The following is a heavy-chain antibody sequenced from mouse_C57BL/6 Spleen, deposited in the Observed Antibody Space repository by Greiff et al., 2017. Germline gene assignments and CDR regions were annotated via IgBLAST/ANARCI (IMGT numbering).Heavy chain of an antibody. V-gene: IGHV1-47*01. D-gene: IGHD2-3*01. CDR1: GYTFTTYP. J-gene: IGHJ4*01. CDR2: FHPYNDDT. Sequence: VQLQESGAELVKPGASVKMSCQASGYTFTTYPIEWMKQNHGKSLEWIGNFHPYNDDTKYNEKFKGKATLTVEKSSSTVYLELSRLTSDDSAVYYCARGSMGYDGYYGYAMDYWGQGTSVTVSS. CDR3: ARGSMGYDGYYGYAMDY.